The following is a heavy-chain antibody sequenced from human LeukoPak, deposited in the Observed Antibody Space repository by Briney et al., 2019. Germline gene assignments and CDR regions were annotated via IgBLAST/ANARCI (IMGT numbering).Heavy chain of an antibody. CDR1: GFTFSLYF. CDR2: INLDGSEK. CDR3: ARDLGHSRHYFQY. D-gene: IGHD7-27*01. J-gene: IGHJ4*02. Sequence: GGSLRLSCADSGFTFSLYFMSWVRQAPGKGLEWVATINLDGSEKFYMDSVKGRFTISRDNAKSSLYLQMNSLGAEDTAVYYCARDLGHSRHYFQYWGQRTLVTVSS. V-gene: IGHV3-7*01.